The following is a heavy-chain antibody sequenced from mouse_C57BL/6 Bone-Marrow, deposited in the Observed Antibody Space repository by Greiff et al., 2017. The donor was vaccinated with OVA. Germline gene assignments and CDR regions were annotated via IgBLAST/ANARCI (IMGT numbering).Heavy chain of an antibody. J-gene: IGHJ2*01. CDR3: ARFGNYFDY. CDR2: IHPNSGST. Sequence: QLHPPFSYLLNPFSSVKFSCNSSGYTFTSYWMHWVKQRPGQGLEWIGMIHPNSGSTNYNEKFKSKATLTVDKSSSTAYMQLSSLTSEDSAVYYCARFGNYFDYWGQGTTLTVSS. V-gene: IGHV1-64*01. CDR1: GYTFTSYW. D-gene: IGHD1-1*02.